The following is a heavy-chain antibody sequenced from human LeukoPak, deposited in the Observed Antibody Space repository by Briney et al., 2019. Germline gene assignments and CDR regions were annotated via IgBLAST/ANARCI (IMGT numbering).Heavy chain of an antibody. J-gene: IGHJ4*02. CDR3: ARAPVGNYYGSGSYYRVAYYFDY. CDR2: ISSNGGST. V-gene: IGHV3-64*01. CDR1: GFTFSSYA. Sequence: GGSPRLSCAASGFTFSSYAMHWVRQAPGKGLEYVSAISSNGGSTYYANSVKGRFTISRDNSKNTLYLQMGSLRAEDMAVYYCARAPVGNYYGSGSYYRVAYYFDYWGQGTLVTVSS. D-gene: IGHD3-10*01.